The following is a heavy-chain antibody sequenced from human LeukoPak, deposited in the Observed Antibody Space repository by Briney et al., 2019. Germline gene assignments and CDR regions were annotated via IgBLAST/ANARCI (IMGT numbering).Heavy chain of an antibody. CDR2: INAGNGNT. Sequence: ASVKVSCKASGYTFTSYAMHWVRQAPGQRLEWMGWINAGNGNTKYSQKFQGRVTITRDTSASTAYMELRSLRSEDTAVYYCARDHNRGRLVYQYWGQGTLVTVSS. CDR3: ARDHNRGRLVYQY. V-gene: IGHV1-3*01. J-gene: IGHJ4*02. CDR1: GYTFTSYA. D-gene: IGHD3-9*01.